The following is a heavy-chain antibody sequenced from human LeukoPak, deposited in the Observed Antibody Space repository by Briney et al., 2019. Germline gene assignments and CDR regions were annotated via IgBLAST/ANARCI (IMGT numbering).Heavy chain of an antibody. V-gene: IGHV3-66*04. CDR2: IYSGGTT. J-gene: IGHJ4*02. D-gene: IGHD3-10*01. CDR1: GFTVSSNY. CDR3: AKRAGYGLAFFDY. Sequence: HPGGSLRLSCAASGFTVSSNYMSWVRQAPGKGLEWVSVIYSGGTTYYADSVKGRFTISRDNSKNTVYLQMNSLRAEDTAVYYCAKRAGYGLAFFDYWGQGTLVTVSS.